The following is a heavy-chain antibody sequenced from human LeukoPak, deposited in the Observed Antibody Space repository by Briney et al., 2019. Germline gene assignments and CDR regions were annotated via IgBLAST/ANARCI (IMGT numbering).Heavy chain of an antibody. CDR1: GGSIRSYY. V-gene: IGHV4-4*07. J-gene: IGHJ3*02. CDR2: IYTSGTT. Sequence: SETLSLTCTVSGGSIRSYYWSWIRQPAGKGLELIGRIYTSGTTNYSPSLKIRVTMSVDTSKNQFSLKLSSWTAADTAVYYCARQYSSSWYMFAFDIWGQGTMVTVSS. CDR3: ARQYSSSWYMFAFDI. D-gene: IGHD6-13*01.